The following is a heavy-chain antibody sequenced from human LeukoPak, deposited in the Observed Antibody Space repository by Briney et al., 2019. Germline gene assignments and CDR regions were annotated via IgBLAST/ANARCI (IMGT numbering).Heavy chain of an antibody. J-gene: IGHJ5*02. CDR3: ARGPKLGYNWFDP. CDR1: GGSFSGYY. V-gene: IGHV4-34*01. D-gene: IGHD6-13*01. CDR2: INHSGST. Sequence: SETLSLTCAVYGGSFSGYYWSWIRQPPGKGLEWIGEINHSGSTNYNPSLKSRVTISVDTSKNQFSLKLSSVTAADTAEYYCARGPKLGYNWFDPWGQGTLVTVSS.